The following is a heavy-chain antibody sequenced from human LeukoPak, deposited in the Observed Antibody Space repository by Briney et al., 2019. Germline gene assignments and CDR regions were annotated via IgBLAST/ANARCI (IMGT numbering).Heavy chain of an antibody. CDR1: GFTFSSYA. CDR3: ARDLYYYDSSGYYTN. Sequence: SGRSLRLSCAASGFTFSSYAMHWVRQAPGKGLEWVAVISYDGSNKYYADSVKGRFTISRDNSKNTLYLQMNSLRAEDTAVYYCARDLYYYDSSGYYTNWGQGTLVTVSS. CDR2: ISYDGSNK. J-gene: IGHJ4*02. D-gene: IGHD3-22*01. V-gene: IGHV3-30*04.